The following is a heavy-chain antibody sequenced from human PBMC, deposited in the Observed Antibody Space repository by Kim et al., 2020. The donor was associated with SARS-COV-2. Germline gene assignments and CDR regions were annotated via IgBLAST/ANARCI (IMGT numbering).Heavy chain of an antibody. V-gene: IGHV3-30*18. D-gene: IGHD6-13*01. J-gene: IGHJ6*02. Sequence: GGSLRLSCAASGFTFSSYGMHWVRQAPGKGLEWVAVISYDGSNKYYADSVKGRFTISRDNSKNTLYLQMNSLRAEDTAVYYCAKDYRYSSSWYLWGGYYGMDVWGQGTTVTVSS. CDR3: AKDYRYSSSWYLWGGYYGMDV. CDR2: ISYDGSNK. CDR1: GFTFSSYG.